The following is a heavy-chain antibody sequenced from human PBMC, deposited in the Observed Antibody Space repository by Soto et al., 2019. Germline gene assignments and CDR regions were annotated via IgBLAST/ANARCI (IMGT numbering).Heavy chain of an antibody. J-gene: IGHJ5*02. CDR2: ISAYNGNA. CDR3: ARDSQPIAS. V-gene: IGHV1-18*01. Sequence: QVQLVQSGAEVKKPGASVKVSCKASGYTVTGYYISWVRQAPGQALEWMGWISAYNGNANYPQKLQGRVTMTTDTSTITAYVELRRQRSDDTAVYYGARDSQPIASWGQGTLANVSS. D-gene: IGHD3-3*02. CDR1: GYTVTGYY.